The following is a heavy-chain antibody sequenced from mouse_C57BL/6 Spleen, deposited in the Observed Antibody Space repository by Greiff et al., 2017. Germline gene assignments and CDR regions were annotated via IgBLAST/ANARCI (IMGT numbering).Heavy chain of an antibody. J-gene: IGHJ1*03. V-gene: IGHV5-17*01. Sequence: DVHLVESGGGLVKPGGSLKLSCAASGFTFSDYGMHWVRQAPEKGLEWVAYISSGSSTIYYADTVKGRFTISRDNAKNTLFLQMTSLRSEDTAMYYCARTPITTVVYWYFDVWGTGTTVTVSS. CDR3: ARTPITTVVYWYFDV. CDR2: ISSGSSTI. D-gene: IGHD1-1*01. CDR1: GFTFSDYG.